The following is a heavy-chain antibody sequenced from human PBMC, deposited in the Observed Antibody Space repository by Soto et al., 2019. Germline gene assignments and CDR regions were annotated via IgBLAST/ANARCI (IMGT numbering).Heavy chain of an antibody. Sequence: ASVKVSCEASGDTFTKYGISWVRQAPGQGLEWMGWISGYNGNTNYAQKFRGRVTMTTDTSTTTVYMELTNLRSDDTAVYYCARCIQGDYYYGMDVWGQGTTVTVSS. J-gene: IGHJ6*02. D-gene: IGHD5-18*01. V-gene: IGHV1-18*01. CDR1: GDTFTKYG. CDR3: ARCIQGDYYYGMDV. CDR2: ISGYNGNT.